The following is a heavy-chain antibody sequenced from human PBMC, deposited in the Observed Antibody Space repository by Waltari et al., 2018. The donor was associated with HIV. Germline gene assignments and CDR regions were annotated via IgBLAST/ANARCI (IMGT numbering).Heavy chain of an antibody. CDR2: INPNSGGT. Sequence: QVQLVQSGAEVTKPGAPVRVPCKPCEYAFTGYYLHCVPQAPGQGLDWMGWINPNSGGTNYAQKFQGRVSMTRDTSIGTAYMELSRLRSDDTAIYYCARGAATGPYWYFDLWGRGTLVAVSS. D-gene: IGHD6-13*01. CDR3: ARGAATGPYWYFDL. V-gene: IGHV1-2*02. J-gene: IGHJ2*01. CDR1: EYAFTGYY.